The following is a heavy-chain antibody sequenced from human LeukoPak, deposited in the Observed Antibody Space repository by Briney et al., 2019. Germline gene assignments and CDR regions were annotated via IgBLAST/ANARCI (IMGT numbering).Heavy chain of an antibody. J-gene: IGHJ4*02. CDR3: GRHEEEDGYNAKTVDH. V-gene: IGHV4-34*01. D-gene: IGHD5-24*01. CDR1: GGSFSGYY. Sequence: SETLSLTCAVYGGSFSGYYWSWIRQPPGKGLEWIGEINHSGSTNYNPSLKSRVTISVDTSKNQFSLKLSSVTAADTAVYYCGRHEEEDGYNAKTVDHWGQGTLVTVSS. CDR2: INHSGST.